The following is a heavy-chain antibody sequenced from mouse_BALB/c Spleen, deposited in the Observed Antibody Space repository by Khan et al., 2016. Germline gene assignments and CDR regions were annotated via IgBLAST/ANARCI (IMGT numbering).Heavy chain of an antibody. CDR3: TRSHGYYAMDY. J-gene: IGHJ4*01. CDR1: GYSITSGYS. Sequence: EVQLQESGPDLVKPSQSLSLTCTVTGYSITSGYSWHWIRQFPGNKLEWMGYIHYSGGTKYIPSLKSRISITRDTPKNQFFLQLNSVTPEDTATYYGTRSHGYYAMDYWGQGTSVTVSS. V-gene: IGHV3-1*02. CDR2: IHYSGGT.